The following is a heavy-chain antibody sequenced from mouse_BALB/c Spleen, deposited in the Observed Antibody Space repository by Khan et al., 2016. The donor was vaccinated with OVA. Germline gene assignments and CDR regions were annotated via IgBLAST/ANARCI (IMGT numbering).Heavy chain of an antibody. J-gene: IGHJ3*01. CDR2: VSTGGHYT. Sequence: EVELVESGGDVVKPGGSLKLSCAASGFTFSTYGMSWVRQTPDKRLEWVATVSTGGHYTYYPDTVKGRFTISRDNAKHTLYLQMSSLKSEYTAMFYCARLAYYYDSEGFAYWGQGTLVTVSA. V-gene: IGHV5-6*01. CDR1: GFTFSTYG. D-gene: IGHD1-1*01. CDR3: ARLAYYYDSEGFAY.